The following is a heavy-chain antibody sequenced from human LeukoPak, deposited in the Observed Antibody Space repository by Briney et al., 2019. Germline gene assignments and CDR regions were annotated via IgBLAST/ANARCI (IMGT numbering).Heavy chain of an antibody. CDR2: ISSSSSYI. CDR3: ARSSNYDYDAFDI. J-gene: IGHJ3*02. CDR1: GFTFSSYS. V-gene: IGHV3-21*01. D-gene: IGHD4-11*01. Sequence: GGSLRLSCAASGFTFSSYSMNWVRQAPGKGLEWVSSISSSSSYIYYADSVKGRFTISRDNAKNSLYLQMNSLRAEDTAVYYCARSSNYDYDAFDIWGQGTMVTVSS.